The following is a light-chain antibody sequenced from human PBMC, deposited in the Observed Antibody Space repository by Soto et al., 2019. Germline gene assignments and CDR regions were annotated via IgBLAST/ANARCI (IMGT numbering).Light chain of an antibody. J-gene: IGKJ5*01. V-gene: IGKV3-11*01. CDR1: QSVSSY. CDR3: QVRTNWSIA. CDR2: DAS. Sequence: EFVLTQSPATLPLSPGERATLSCRASQSVSSYLAWYQQKPGQAPRLRIYDASNRATGIPARFSGTGSGTDFTLTINNLEPEDFAVYYCQVRTNWSIAFGRGTRLEIK.